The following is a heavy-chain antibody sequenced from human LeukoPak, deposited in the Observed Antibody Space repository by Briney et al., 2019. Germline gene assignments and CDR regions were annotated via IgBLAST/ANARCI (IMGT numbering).Heavy chain of an antibody. CDR1: GGSISSYY. D-gene: IGHD3-10*01. Sequence: SETLSLTCTVSGGSISSYYWSWIRQPPGKGLEWIGYIYYSGSTNYNPSLKSRVTISVDTSKNQFSLKLSSVTAADTAVYYCVRPHPLYGAGSFAFWGQGNLVIVSS. J-gene: IGHJ4*02. CDR2: IYYSGST. CDR3: VRPHPLYGAGSFAF. V-gene: IGHV4-59*08.